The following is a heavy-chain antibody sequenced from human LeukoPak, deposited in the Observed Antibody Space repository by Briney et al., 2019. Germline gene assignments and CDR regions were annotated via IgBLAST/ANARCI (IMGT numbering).Heavy chain of an antibody. V-gene: IGHV3-7*03. J-gene: IGHJ4*02. CDR3: ARSVDF. CDR1: GFTFSSYW. Sequence: GGSLRLSCAASGFTFSSYWMTWVRQAPGKGLEWVANIKQDGSDQYYVDSVKGRFTISRDNAKYSLYLEMNSLRTEDTAVYYCARSVDFWGQGTLVTVSS. CDR2: IKQDGSDQ.